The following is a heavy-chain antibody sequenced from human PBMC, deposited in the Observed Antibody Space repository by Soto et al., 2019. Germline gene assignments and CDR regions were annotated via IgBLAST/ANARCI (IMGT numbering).Heavy chain of an antibody. V-gene: IGHV4-34*01. CDR2: INQSGTT. CDR3: ARDIITVIGGQIYYYFGMDV. J-gene: IGHJ6*02. Sequence: VDLHKWGAGDLGPSEPLSLTSASGGGPSGGYYGGWFPQPPGRGWKWMGEINQSGTTHYNPSLKRRLNITIDTSKNQFSLKLTSVTAADTATYYCARDIITVIGGQIYYYFGMDVWGQGTTVTVSS. D-gene: IGHD3-10*01. CDR1: GGPSGGYY.